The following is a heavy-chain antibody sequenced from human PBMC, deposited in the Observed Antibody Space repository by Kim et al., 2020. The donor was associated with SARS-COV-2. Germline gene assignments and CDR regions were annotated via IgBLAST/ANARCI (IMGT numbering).Heavy chain of an antibody. V-gene: IGHV3-43*01. D-gene: IGHD3-16*02. CDR3: KKEEFRYLEF. CDR2: ISWDGGFT. J-gene: IGHJ2*01. Sequence: GGSLRLSCAASGFTFHEYSMHWVRQAPGKGLDWVSRISWDGGFTDYADSVKGRFTISRDNGKNSLYLEMNSLRGEDTALYYCKKEEFRYLEFWGRG. CDR1: GFTFHEYS.